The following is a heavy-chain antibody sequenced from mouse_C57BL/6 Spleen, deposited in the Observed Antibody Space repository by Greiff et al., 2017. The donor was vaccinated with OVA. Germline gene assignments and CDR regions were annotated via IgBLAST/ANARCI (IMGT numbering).Heavy chain of an antibody. V-gene: IGHV6-6*01. D-gene: IGHD1-1*01. CDR3: VLLLRTGGYFDV. Sequence: EVQLVESGGGLVQPGGSMKLSCAASGFTFSDAWMDWVRQSPEKGLEWVAEIRNKANNHATYYAESVKGRFTISRDDSKSSVYLQMNSLRAEDTGIYYCVLLLRTGGYFDVWGTGTTVTVSS. CDR1: GFTFSDAW. J-gene: IGHJ1*03. CDR2: IRNKANNHAT.